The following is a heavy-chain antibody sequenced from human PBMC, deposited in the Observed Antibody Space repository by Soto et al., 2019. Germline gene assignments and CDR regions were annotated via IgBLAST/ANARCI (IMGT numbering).Heavy chain of an antibody. Sequence: EVQLGESGGGRVKPGGSLRLSCADSGFTFTRHSMNWVRQAPGKGLEWVSCISGTGTFIYYSDSVKGRFTISRDDAKTSLYLQMNSLTAEDTAVYYCARGSGTDTGDALDIWGPGTMVTVS. J-gene: IGHJ3*02. CDR1: GFTFTRHS. V-gene: IGHV3-21*06. D-gene: IGHD2-21*02. CDR3: ARGSGTDTGDALDI. CDR2: ISGTGTFI.